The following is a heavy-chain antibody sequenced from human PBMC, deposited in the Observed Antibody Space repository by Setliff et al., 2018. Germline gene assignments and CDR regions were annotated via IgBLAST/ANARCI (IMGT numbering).Heavy chain of an antibody. CDR1: GGSISSGVYY. Sequence: PSETLSLTCTVSGGSISSGVYYWGWIRQPPGKGLEWIGRFYHGGKTYYNTSLESRLTISVDTSKNQFSLKLRSVTAADTAVYYCARTGTYRYFDSWGQGTLVTVSS. CDR3: ARTGTYRYFDS. V-gene: IGHV4-39*01. CDR2: FYHGGKT. J-gene: IGHJ4*02. D-gene: IGHD1-1*01.